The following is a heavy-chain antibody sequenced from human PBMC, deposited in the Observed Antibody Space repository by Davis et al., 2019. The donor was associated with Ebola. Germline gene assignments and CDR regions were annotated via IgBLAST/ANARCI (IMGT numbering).Heavy chain of an antibody. CDR3: AKDGTHDFWTWFDP. CDR1: GFSFSSYA. V-gene: IGHV3-23*01. D-gene: IGHD3-3*01. CDR2: ISGSGVST. Sequence: GGSLRLSCAASGFSFSSYAMSWVRQAPGKGLEWVSAISGSGVSTYYADSVKGRFTISRDNSKNTLFLQMDSLRAEDTAVYYCAKDGTHDFWTWFDPWGQGTLVTVSS. J-gene: IGHJ5*02.